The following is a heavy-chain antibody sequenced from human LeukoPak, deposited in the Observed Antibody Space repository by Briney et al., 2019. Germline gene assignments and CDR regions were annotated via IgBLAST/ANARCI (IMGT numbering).Heavy chain of an antibody. CDR3: AKDQQWLDLYYFDY. V-gene: IGHV3-23*01. CDR1: GFTFSSYA. Sequence: GGSLRLSCAASGFTFSSYAMSWVRQAPGKGLEWVSAISGSGGGTYYADSVKGRFTISRDNSKNTLYLQMNSLRAEDTAVYYCAKDQQWLDLYYFDYWGQGTLVTVSS. D-gene: IGHD6-19*01. CDR2: ISGSGGGT. J-gene: IGHJ4*02.